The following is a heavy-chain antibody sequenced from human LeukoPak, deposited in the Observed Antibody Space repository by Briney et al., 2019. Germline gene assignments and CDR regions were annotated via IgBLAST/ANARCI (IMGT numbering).Heavy chain of an antibody. CDR1: GGSFSGYY. V-gene: IGHV4-34*01. J-gene: IGHJ4*02. CDR2: INHSGST. CDR3: ARVGDYGDFDY. D-gene: IGHD4-17*01. Sequence: PSETLSLTCAVYGGSFSGYYWNWIRQPPGKGLEWIGEINHSGSTNYNPSLKSRVTISVDTSKNQFSLRLTSVTAADTAVYYCARVGDYGDFDYWGQGTLVTVSS.